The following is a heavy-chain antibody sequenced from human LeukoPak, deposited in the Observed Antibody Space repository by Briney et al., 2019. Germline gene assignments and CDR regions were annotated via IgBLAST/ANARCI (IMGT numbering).Heavy chain of an antibody. CDR3: ARAIGDQHDFWSGYYTYYYGMDV. D-gene: IGHD3-3*01. CDR2: IYYSGST. V-gene: IGHV4-31*03. J-gene: IGHJ6*02. CDR1: GGSISSGGYY. Sequence: PSETLSLSCTVSGGSISSGGYYWSWIRQHPGKGLEWIGYIYYSGSTYYNPSLKSRVTISVDTSKNQFSLKLSSVTAADTAVYYCARAIGDQHDFWSGYYTYYYGMDVWGQGTTVTVSS.